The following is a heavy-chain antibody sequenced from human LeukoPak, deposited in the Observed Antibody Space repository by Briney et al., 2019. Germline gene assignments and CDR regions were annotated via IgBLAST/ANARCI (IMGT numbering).Heavy chain of an antibody. CDR1: GGSVSSGGYY. V-gene: IGHV4-61*08. J-gene: IGHJ4*02. CDR2: IYYSGST. CDR3: AREYSSGWSDY. Sequence: SETLSLTCTVSGGSVSSGGYYWSWIRQPPGKGLEWIGNIYYSGSTNYYPSLKSRVTISVDTSKNQFSLKLSSVTAADTALYYCAREYSSGWSDYWGQGTLVTVSS. D-gene: IGHD6-19*01.